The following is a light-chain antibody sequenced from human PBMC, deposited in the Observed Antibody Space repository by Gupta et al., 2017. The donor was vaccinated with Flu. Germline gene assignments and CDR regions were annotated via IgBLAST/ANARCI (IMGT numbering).Light chain of an antibody. Sequence: PSSLSASVEDRVTIACRAGENVGNDLKGYRHKPGKPPKRLIVAESTLQSGGHSRCCGSRAGTEDTTTISSLQADDVATYYYQQRYRTPRTFGPGTKVEIK. CDR3: QQRYRTPRT. CDR1: ENVGND. CDR2: AES. V-gene: IGKV1-39*01. J-gene: IGKJ3*01.